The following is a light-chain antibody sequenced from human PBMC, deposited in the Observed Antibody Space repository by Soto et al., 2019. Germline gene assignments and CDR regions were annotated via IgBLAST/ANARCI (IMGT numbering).Light chain of an antibody. V-gene: IGLV2-14*01. CDR1: SSDVGGYNY. Sequence: QSALTQPASVSGSPGQSITISCTGTSSDVGGYNYVSWYQQHPGKAPKLMIYDVSNRPSGVSNRFSGSKSGNTASLTISGLQDEDEADYYCSSYTSITTVVFGGGTKLTVL. CDR3: SSYTSITTVV. J-gene: IGLJ2*01. CDR2: DVS.